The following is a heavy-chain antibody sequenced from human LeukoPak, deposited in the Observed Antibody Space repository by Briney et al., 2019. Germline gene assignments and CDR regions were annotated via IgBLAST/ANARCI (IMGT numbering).Heavy chain of an antibody. D-gene: IGHD6-19*01. V-gene: IGHV3-53*01. CDR1: GFTFSSNY. CDR2: IYSGGST. J-gene: IGHJ3*02. CDR3: ASIAVAGRNAFDI. Sequence: PGGSLRLSCAASGFTFSSNYMSWVRQAPGKGLEWVSVIYSGGSTYYSDSVKGRFTISRDNSKNTLYLQMNSLRAEDTAVYYCASIAVAGRNAFDIWGQRTMVTVSS.